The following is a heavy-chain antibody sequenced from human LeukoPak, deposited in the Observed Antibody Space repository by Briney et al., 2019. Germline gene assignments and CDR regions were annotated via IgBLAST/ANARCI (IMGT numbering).Heavy chain of an antibody. D-gene: IGHD4-23*01. V-gene: IGHV4-59*01. Sequence: SETLSLTCTVSGDSIRNYYWSWIRQPPGKGLEWIGYIYYSGSTNYNSFLKSRVTISVDTSKNQFSLKLSSVTAADTAVYYCARGGGHGGNYNPWGQGTLVTVSS. CDR2: IYYSGST. CDR3: ARGGGHGGNYNP. CDR1: GDSIRNYY. J-gene: IGHJ5*02.